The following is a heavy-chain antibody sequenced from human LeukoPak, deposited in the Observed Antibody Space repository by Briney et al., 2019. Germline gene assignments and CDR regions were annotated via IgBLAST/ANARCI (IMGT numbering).Heavy chain of an antibody. CDR2: ISSSSSYT. D-gene: IGHD3-9*01. CDR1: GGSFSGYY. J-gene: IGHJ4*02. CDR3: ARQGYDILTGYSFDY. Sequence: LSLTCAVYGGSFSGYYWSWIRQPPGKGLEWVSYISSSSSYTNYADSVKGRFTISRDNAKNSLYLQMNSLRAEDTAVYYCARQGYDILTGYSFDYWGQGTLVTVSS. V-gene: IGHV3-11*03.